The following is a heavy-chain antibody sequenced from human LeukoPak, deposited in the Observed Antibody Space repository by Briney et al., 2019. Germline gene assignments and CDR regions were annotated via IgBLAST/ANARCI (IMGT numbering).Heavy chain of an antibody. D-gene: IGHD3-16*01. CDR3: ARGLTAFGAVAGDY. CDR2: IKNDGSGT. CDR1: GFTFSTYW. V-gene: IGHV3-74*01. J-gene: IGHJ4*02. Sequence: GGSLRLSCAASGFTFSTYWMHWVRQAPGKGLVWVSRIKNDGSGTTYADSARGRFTISRDNAKNTLYLQMNSLRAEDTAVYYCARGLTAFGAVAGDYWGQGTLVTVSS.